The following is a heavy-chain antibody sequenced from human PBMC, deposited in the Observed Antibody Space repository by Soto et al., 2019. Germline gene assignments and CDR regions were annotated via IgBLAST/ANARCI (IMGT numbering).Heavy chain of an antibody. D-gene: IGHD5-18*01. J-gene: IGHJ5*01. CDR3: ARGRTAIAQRWFGS. CDR1: GGSFSDSY. CDR2: ITNSGST. Sequence: TSETLSLTCAVFGGSFSDSYWSWIRQSPEKGLEWIGEITNSGSTYYNPSLKSRVTISGDTSKNQFSLEVRSVTAADTAVYFCARGRTAIAQRWFGSWGQGTLVAVAS. V-gene: IGHV4-34*01.